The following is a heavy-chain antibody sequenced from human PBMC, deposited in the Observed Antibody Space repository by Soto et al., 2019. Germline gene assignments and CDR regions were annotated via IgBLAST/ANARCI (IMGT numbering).Heavy chain of an antibody. V-gene: IGHV3-11*01. D-gene: IGHD1-1*01. CDR3: ARQGGGPGTAYDAFDI. J-gene: IGHJ3*02. Sequence: GGSLRLSCSASGFTFSDYYMSWIRQAPGKGLEWVSYISSSGSIIYYADSVKGRFTISRDNAKNSLYLQMNSLRAEDTAVYYCARQGGGPGTAYDAFDIWGQGTMVTVSS. CDR2: ISSSGSII. CDR1: GFTFSDYY.